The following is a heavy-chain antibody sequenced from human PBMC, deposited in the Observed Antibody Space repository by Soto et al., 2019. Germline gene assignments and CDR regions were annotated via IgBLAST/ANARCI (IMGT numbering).Heavy chain of an antibody. Sequence: EVQLVESEGGLVKPGGSLRLSCEASGFSFSTYSMHWVRQAPGKGLEWVSSIGRRSDIYYADSVKGRFTISRDNAKNSVSLQMNRLRDEDTAVYYCAREETAWPLAYGLDVWGQGTTVTVSS. D-gene: IGHD2-21*02. J-gene: IGHJ6*02. V-gene: IGHV3-21*01. CDR3: AREETAWPLAYGLDV. CDR1: GFSFSTYS. CDR2: IGRRSDI.